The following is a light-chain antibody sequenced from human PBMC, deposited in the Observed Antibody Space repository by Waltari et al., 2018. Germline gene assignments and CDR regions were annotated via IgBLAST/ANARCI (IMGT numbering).Light chain of an antibody. CDR1: QRVSSY. V-gene: IGKV1-39*01. Sequence: IQMAQSPPSLSASVGDRVNITCRASQRVSSYLNWLQQKSGKAPQVLIYSASSLQPGAPSRFRGSWSGTDFTLTISSLQPEDFATYYCQQTYSVPHTFGQGTKLEIK. CDR3: QQTYSVPHT. J-gene: IGKJ2*01. CDR2: SAS.